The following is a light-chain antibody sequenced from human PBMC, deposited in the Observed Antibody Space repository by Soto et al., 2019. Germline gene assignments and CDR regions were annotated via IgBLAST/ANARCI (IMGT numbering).Light chain of an antibody. CDR1: KLGDKY. CDR3: QTWDSSSGWV. CDR2: EDA. J-gene: IGLJ1*01. V-gene: IGLV3-1*01. Sequence: ELTQPPSVSVSPGQTATISCSGDKLGDKYACWYQQKPGQSPVLVIYEDAKRPSGIPERFSGSNSGNTATLTISGTQTMDEADYYCQTWDSSSGWVFGTGTRSPS.